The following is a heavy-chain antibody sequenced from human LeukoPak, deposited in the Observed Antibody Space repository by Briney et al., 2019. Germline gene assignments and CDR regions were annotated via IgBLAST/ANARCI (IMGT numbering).Heavy chain of an antibody. D-gene: IGHD2-2*01. CDR3: ARVRSGYCSSTSCHLFDY. CDR1: GYTFTGYY. Sequence: ASVKVSCKASGYTFTGYYMHWVRQAPGQGLEWMGWINPNSGGTNYAQKFQGRVTMTRDTSISTAYMELSRLRSDDTAVYYCARVRSGYCSSTSCHLFDYWGQGTLVTVSS. CDR2: INPNSGGT. J-gene: IGHJ4*02. V-gene: IGHV1-2*02.